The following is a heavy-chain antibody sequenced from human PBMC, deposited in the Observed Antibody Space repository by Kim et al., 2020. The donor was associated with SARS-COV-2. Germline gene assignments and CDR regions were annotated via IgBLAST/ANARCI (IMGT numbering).Heavy chain of an antibody. V-gene: IGHV3-43*02. CDR1: GFTFDDYA. CDR3: AKDSSSGVRWLRFWGGDYGNGDFDY. CDR2: ISGDGGST. Sequence: GGSLRLSCAASGFTFDDYAMHWVRQAPGKGLEWVSLISGDGGSTYYADSVKGRFTISRDNSKNSLYLQMNSLRTEDTALYYCAKDSSSGVRWLRFWGGDYGNGDFDYWGQGTLVTVSS. J-gene: IGHJ4*02. D-gene: IGHD5-12*01.